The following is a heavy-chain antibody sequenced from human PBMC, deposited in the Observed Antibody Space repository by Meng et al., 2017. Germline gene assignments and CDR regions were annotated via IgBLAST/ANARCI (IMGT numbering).Heavy chain of an antibody. V-gene: IGHV1-69*13. J-gene: IGHJ5*02. CDR3: ARTQADRGWFDP. D-gene: IGHD2-15*01. CDR2: IIPIFGTA. Sequence: SVKVSCKASGGTFSSYAISWVRQAPGQGLDWMGGIIPIFGTANYAQKFQGRVTITADESTSTAYMELSSLRSEDTAVYYCARTQADRGWFDPWGQGTLVTVSS. CDR1: GGTFSSYA.